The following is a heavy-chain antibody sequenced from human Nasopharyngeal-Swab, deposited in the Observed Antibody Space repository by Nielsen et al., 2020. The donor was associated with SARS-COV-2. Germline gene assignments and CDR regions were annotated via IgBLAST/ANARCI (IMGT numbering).Heavy chain of an antibody. CDR1: GFTFSSYS. J-gene: IGHJ4*02. D-gene: IGHD3-16*02. CDR2: ISGSGGST. V-gene: IGHV3-23*01. Sequence: GESLKISCAASGFTFSSYSMNWVRQAPGKGLEWVSAISGSGGSTYYADSVKGRFTISRDNSKNTLYLQMNSLRAEDTAVYYCAKVWGPTFGGVIVWPYYFDYWGQGTLVTVSS. CDR3: AKVWGPTFGGVIVWPYYFDY.